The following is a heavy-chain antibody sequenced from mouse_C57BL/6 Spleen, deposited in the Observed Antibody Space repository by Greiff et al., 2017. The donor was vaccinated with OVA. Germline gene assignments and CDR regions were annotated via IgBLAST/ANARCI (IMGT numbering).Heavy chain of an antibody. CDR1: GYTFTDYY. V-gene: IGHV1-26*01. J-gene: IGHJ2*01. D-gene: IGHD3-2*02. CDR3: ARGGTAQVFFDY. CDR2: INPNNGGT. Sequence: VQLQQSGPELVKPGASVKISCKASGYTFTDYYMNWVKQSHGKSLEWIGDINPNNGGTSYNQKFKGKATLTVDKSSSTAYMELRSLTSEDSAVYYCARGGTAQVFFDYWGQGTTLTVSS.